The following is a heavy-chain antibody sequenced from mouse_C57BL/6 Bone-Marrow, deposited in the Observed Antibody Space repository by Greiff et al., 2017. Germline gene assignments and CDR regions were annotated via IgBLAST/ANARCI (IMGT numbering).Heavy chain of an antibody. D-gene: IGHD3-2*01. J-gene: IGHJ2*01. V-gene: IGHV14-3*01. Sequence: EVQLQQSVAELVRPGASVKLSCTASGFNIKNNYMHWVKQRPEQGLEWIGRIDPANGNTKYAQKVQDKATITADTSSNTAYLQLSSLTSEDTALYYCARRQTGAYYFDYWGQGTTLTVSS. CDR1: GFNIKNNY. CDR2: IDPANGNT. CDR3: ARRQTGAYYFDY.